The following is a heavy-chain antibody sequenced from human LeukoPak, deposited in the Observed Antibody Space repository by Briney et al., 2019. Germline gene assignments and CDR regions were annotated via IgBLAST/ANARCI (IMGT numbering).Heavy chain of an antibody. V-gene: IGHV1-46*01. Sequence: GASVKVSCKASGYTFTGYYMHWVRRALGQGLDWVGIINPSAGSTTYAQRFQGRVTMTRDTSTSTVYMELSSLRSEDTAVYYCARDFQGYYYYGMDVWGQGTTVTVS. CDR3: ARDFQGYYYYGMDV. J-gene: IGHJ6*02. CDR1: GYTFTGYY. CDR2: INPSAGST.